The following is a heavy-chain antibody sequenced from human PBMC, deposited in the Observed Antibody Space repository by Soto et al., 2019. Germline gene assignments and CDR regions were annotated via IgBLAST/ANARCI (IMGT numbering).Heavy chain of an antibody. CDR2: IYFSGTT. Sequence: PSETLSLTCTVSGGSISSGDYYWSWIRQHPGKGLEWIGTIYFSGTTYYNPSLKSRVTISVGTSKNQFSLNLSSATAADTAVYYCARRDRSGFSYWLDTWGQGTLVTVSS. V-gene: IGHV4-31*03. D-gene: IGHD3-22*01. J-gene: IGHJ5*02. CDR3: ARRDRSGFSYWLDT. CDR1: GGSISSGDYY.